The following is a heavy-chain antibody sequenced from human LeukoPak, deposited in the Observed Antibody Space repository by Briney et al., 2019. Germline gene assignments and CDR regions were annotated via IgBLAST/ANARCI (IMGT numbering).Heavy chain of an antibody. V-gene: IGHV4-39*01. Sequence: SETLSLTCTVSGGSISSSGYYWGWIRQPPGKGLEWIGSIYYSGSTYYNPSLKSRVTISVDTSKNQFSLKLSSVTAADTAVYYCASLVGYCSGGSCYSGNFDYWGQGTLVTVSS. J-gene: IGHJ4*02. D-gene: IGHD2-15*01. CDR2: IYYSGST. CDR3: ASLVGYCSGGSCYSGNFDY. CDR1: GGSISSSGYY.